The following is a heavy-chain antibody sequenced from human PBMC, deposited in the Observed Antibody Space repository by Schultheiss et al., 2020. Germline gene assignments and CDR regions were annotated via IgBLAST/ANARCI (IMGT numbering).Heavy chain of an antibody. V-gene: IGHV3-30*03. Sequence: GESLKISCAASAFTFNTFAIHWVRQAPGKGLEWVAVISYDGGRTYYADSVKGRFTISRDNAKNSLYLQMNSLRAEDTAVYYCARDYCSGGSCQRLFAFDIWGQGTMVTVS. CDR1: AFTFNTFA. CDR2: ISYDGGRT. CDR3: ARDYCSGGSCQRLFAFDI. D-gene: IGHD2-15*01. J-gene: IGHJ3*02.